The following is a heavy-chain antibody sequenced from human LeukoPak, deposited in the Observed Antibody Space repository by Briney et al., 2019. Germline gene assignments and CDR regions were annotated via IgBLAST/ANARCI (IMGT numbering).Heavy chain of an antibody. D-gene: IGHD6-19*01. J-gene: IGHJ4*02. CDR2: IYYSGST. CDR1: GGSISSYY. V-gene: IGHV4-59*01. CDR3: ARDSGPRFDY. Sequence: PSETLSLTCTVSGGSISSYYWSWIRQPPGKGLEWIGYIYYSGSTNYNPSLKSRVTISVDTSKNQFSLKVSSVTAADTAVYYRARDSGPRFDYWGQGTLVTVSS.